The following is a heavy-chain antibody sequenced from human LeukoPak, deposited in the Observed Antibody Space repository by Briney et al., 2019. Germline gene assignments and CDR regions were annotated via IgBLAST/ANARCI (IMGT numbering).Heavy chain of an antibody. CDR3: ARGGAITGRFDY. CDR2: IKEDGGEK. D-gene: IGHD1-20*01. Sequence: GGSLRLSCAASGFTFSSYWMTWVRQAPGKGLEWVANIKEDGGEKYVDSVKGRFTISRDNAKNSLFLQMNSLRAEDTAVFYCARGGAITGRFDYWGQGTLVTISS. CDR1: GFTFSSYW. J-gene: IGHJ4*02. V-gene: IGHV3-7*01.